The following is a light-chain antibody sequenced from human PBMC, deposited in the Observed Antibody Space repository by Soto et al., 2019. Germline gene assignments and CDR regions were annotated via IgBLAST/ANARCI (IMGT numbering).Light chain of an antibody. CDR3: HQRQSWPRT. CDR2: LAS. V-gene: IGKV3-11*01. J-gene: IGKJ1*01. Sequence: TLSSFPGDRVTLSCRASQAVNTRLAWYQHKPGQAPRLLIYLASNRAAGVPARFSGSGSGTDFTLTISNVEPEDFAVYYCHQRQSWPRTFGQGTKV. CDR1: QAVNTR.